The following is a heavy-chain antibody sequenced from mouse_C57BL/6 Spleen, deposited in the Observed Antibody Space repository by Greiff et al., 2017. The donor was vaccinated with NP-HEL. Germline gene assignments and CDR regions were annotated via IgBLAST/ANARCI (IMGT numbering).Heavy chain of an antibody. Sequence: VQLQQPGAELVKPGASAKLSCKASGYTFTSYWMHWVKQRPGQGLEWIGMIHPNSGSTNYNEKFKSKATLTVDKSSSTAYMQLSSLTSEDSAVYYCARSIIYGNYVFDVWGTGTTVTVSS. V-gene: IGHV1-64*01. CDR3: ARSIIYGNYVFDV. CDR1: GYTFTSYW. CDR2: IHPNSGST. D-gene: IGHD2-1*01. J-gene: IGHJ1*03.